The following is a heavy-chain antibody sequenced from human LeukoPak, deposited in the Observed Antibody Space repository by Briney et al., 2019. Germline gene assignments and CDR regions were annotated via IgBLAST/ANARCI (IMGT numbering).Heavy chain of an antibody. Sequence: GESLKISCKGSGYSFTSYWIGWVRQMPGKGPEWMGIIYPGDSDTRYSPSFQGQVTISADKSISTAYLQWSSLKASDTAMYYCARCLVPAPNWFDPWGQGTLVTVSS. CDR1: GYSFTSYW. J-gene: IGHJ5*02. CDR3: ARCLVPAPNWFDP. D-gene: IGHD2-2*01. CDR2: IYPGDSDT. V-gene: IGHV5-51*01.